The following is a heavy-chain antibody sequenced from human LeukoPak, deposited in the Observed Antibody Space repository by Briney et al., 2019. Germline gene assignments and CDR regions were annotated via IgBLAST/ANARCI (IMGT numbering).Heavy chain of an antibody. D-gene: IGHD4-17*01. Sequence: SQTLSLTCTVSGDSISSGDYYWSWIRQRPGRGLEWIGYIYYSGDTYYNPSLRSRVSISVDTSKNQFSLKLSSVTAADTAMYYCARDYGNNWFDPWGQGTLVTVSA. V-gene: IGHV4-31*03. J-gene: IGHJ5*02. CDR2: IYYSGDT. CDR3: ARDYGNNWFDP. CDR1: GDSISSGDYY.